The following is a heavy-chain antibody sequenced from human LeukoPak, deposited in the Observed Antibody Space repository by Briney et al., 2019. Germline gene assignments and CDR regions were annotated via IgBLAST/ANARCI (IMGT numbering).Heavy chain of an antibody. CDR1: GFTFSSYG. V-gene: IGHV3-30*18. Sequence: GGSLRLSCAASGFTFSSYGMHWVRQAPGKGLEWVAVISYDGSNKYYADSVKGRFTISRDNSKNTLYLQMNSLRAEDTAVYYCAKSELTEPGDYFDYWGQGTLVTVSS. D-gene: IGHD1-26*01. J-gene: IGHJ4*02. CDR2: ISYDGSNK. CDR3: AKSELTEPGDYFDY.